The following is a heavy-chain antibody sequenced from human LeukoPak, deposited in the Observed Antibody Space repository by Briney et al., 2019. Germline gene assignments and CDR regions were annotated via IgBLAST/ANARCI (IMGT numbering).Heavy chain of an antibody. CDR3: ARDHQNDKSYGAFDI. J-gene: IGHJ3*02. Sequence: SETLSLTCTVSGGSISSGDYYWSWIRQPPGKGLEWIGYIYYSGSTNYNPSLKSRVTISVDTSKNQFSLKLSSVTAADTAVYYCARDHQNDKSYGAFDIWGQGTMVTVSS. V-gene: IGHV4-61*08. CDR2: IYYSGST. CDR1: GGSISSGDYY. D-gene: IGHD5-18*01.